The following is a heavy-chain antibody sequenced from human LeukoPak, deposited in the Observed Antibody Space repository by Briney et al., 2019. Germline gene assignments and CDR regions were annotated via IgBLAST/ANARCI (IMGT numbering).Heavy chain of an antibody. J-gene: IGHJ4*02. Sequence: GGSLRLSCAASGFTFSAYWMTWVRQAPGKGLGWVAIINEGGGLKYYVDSVKGRFTISRDNTNNSLYLQMISLRVDDTAVYYCARVGKSGWDFDHWGQGTLVTVSS. CDR3: ARVGKSGWDFDH. CDR1: GFTFSAYW. V-gene: IGHV3-7*01. D-gene: IGHD6-19*01. CDR2: INEGGGLK.